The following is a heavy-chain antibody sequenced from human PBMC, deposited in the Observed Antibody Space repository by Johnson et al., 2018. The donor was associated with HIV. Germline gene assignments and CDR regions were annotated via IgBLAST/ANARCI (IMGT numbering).Heavy chain of an antibody. CDR1: GFTVSSYY. J-gene: IGHJ3*02. Sequence: VQLVESGGGLVQPGGSLRLSCAASGFTVSSYYMTWVRQAPGKGLEWVSVLFSGGTTYYAGSVHGRFTISRDNSKNTLYLQMNSLRAEDTAVYYCARDGESQQLPLGDAFDIWGQGTMFTVSS. V-gene: IGHV3-66*01. CDR3: ARDGESQQLPLGDAFDI. D-gene: IGHD6-13*01. CDR2: LFSGGTT.